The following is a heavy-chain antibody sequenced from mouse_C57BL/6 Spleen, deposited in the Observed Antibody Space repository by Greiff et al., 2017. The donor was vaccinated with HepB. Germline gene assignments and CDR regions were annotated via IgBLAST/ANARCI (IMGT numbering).Heavy chain of an antibody. CDR3: ARRGGFYYDYDGDWYFDV. J-gene: IGHJ1*03. D-gene: IGHD2-4*01. CDR1: GFTFSDYY. Sequence: EVKVEESEGGLVQPGSSMKLSCTASGFTFSDYYMAWVRQVPEKGLEWVANINYDGSSTYYLDSLKSRFIISRDNAKNILYLQMSSLKSEDTATYYCARRGGFYYDYDGDWYFDVWGTGTTVTVSS. CDR2: INYDGSST. V-gene: IGHV5-16*01.